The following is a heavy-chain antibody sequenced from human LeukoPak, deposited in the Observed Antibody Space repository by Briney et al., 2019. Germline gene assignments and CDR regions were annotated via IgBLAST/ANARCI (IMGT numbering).Heavy chain of an antibody. CDR1: GYIFTSYY. Sequence: ASVKVSCKASGYIFTSYYMHWVRQAPGQGLEWMGIINPSGGSTSYAQKFQGRVTMTRDTSTSTVYMELSSLRSEDTAVYYCARDNSMHERGWWFDPWGQGTLVTVSS. V-gene: IGHV1-46*01. CDR2: INPSGGST. CDR3: ARDNSMHERGWWFDP. J-gene: IGHJ5*02. D-gene: IGHD4-23*01.